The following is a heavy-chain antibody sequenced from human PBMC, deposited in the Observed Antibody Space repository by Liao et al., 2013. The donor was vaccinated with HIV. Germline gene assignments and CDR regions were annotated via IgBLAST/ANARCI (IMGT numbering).Heavy chain of an antibody. J-gene: IGHJ4*02. CDR3: ARGGYYDNSAYFNY. CDR2: IYYSGST. Sequence: QVQLQESGPGLVRPSETLSLTCTVSGGSISGYYWSWIRQPPGKGLEWIGYIYYSGSTNYNSSLKSRVTISVDTSKNQFSLKLSSVTAADTAVYYCARGGYYDNSAYFNYWGPGNPGHRLL. V-gene: IGHV4-59*01. D-gene: IGHD3-22*01. CDR1: GGSISGYY.